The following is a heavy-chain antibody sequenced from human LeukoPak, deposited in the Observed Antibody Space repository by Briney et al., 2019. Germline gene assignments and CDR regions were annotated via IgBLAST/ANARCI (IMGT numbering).Heavy chain of an antibody. CDR1: GFTFSSYA. CDR3: ASSLNQGTDQLLWPGQYYFDY. CDR2: ISYDGSNK. D-gene: IGHD2-2*01. V-gene: IGHV3-30*04. Sequence: PGGSLRLSCAAPGFTFSSYAMPRVPQAPGKGAGWGVVISYDGSNKYYADSVKGRFTISRDNSKNTLYLQMNSLRAEDTAVYYCASSLNQGTDQLLWPGQYYFDYWGQGTLVTVSS. J-gene: IGHJ4*02.